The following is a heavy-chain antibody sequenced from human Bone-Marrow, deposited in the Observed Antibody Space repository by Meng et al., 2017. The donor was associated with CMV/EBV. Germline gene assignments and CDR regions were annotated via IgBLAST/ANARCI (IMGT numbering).Heavy chain of an antibody. CDR1: GYTFSSYY. CDR2: IIPSGGTT. CDR3: AKVPRNSSSWYWFDH. J-gene: IGHJ5*02. V-gene: IGHV1-46*01. D-gene: IGHD6-13*01. Sequence: ASVKVSCKASGYTFSSYYMHWVRQAPGQGLEWMGVIIPSGGTTSYAQKFQGRVTMTRDTSTSTFTMELSMLRSEDTAVYYCAKVPRNSSSWYWFDHWGQGTLVTVSS.